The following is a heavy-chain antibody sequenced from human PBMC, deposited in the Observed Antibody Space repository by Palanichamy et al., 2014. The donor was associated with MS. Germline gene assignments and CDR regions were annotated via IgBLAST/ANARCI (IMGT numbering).Heavy chain of an antibody. Sequence: QVQLQQSGPGLVKPSQTLSLTCAISGDRVSSKTVAWNWIRQSPSRGLEWLGRTYYRSKWYDDYALSVKGRITINPDTAKNQFSLQLNSVTPEDTAVYYCARNVFVEQLLYFDSWGQGTLVXVSS. CDR1: GDRVSSKTVA. V-gene: IGHV6-1*01. D-gene: IGHD1/OR15-1a*01. J-gene: IGHJ4*02. CDR3: ARNVFVEQLLYFDS. CDR2: TYYRSKWYD.